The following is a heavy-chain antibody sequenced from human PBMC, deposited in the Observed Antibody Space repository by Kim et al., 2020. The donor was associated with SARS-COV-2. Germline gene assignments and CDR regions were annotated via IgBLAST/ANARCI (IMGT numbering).Heavy chain of an antibody. CDR2: INHSGST. CDR3: ATKGHYGGKLGAEY. Sequence: SETLSLTCAVYGGSFSGYYWSWIRQPPGKGLEWIGEINHSGSTNYNPSLKSRVTISVDTSKNQSSLKLSSVTAADTAVYYCATKGHYGGKLGAEYWGQGTLVTVSS. CDR1: GGSFSGYY. V-gene: IGHV4-34*01. D-gene: IGHD4-17*01. J-gene: IGHJ4*02.